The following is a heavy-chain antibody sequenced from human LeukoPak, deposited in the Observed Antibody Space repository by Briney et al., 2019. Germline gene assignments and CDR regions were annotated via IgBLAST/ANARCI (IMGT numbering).Heavy chain of an antibody. CDR3: ARGYIVGADNWFDP. CDR2: IYTSGST. J-gene: IGHJ5*02. CDR1: GGSISSGSYY. D-gene: IGHD1-26*01. V-gene: IGHV4-61*02. Sequence: NPSETLSLTCTVSGGSISSGSYYWSWIRQPAGKGLEWIGRIYTSGSTNYNPSLKSRVTISVDTSKNQFSLKLSSVTAADTAVYYCARGYIVGADNWFDPWGQGTLVTVSS.